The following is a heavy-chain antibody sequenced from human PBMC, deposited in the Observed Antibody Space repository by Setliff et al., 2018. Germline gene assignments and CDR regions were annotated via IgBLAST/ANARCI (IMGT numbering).Heavy chain of an antibody. CDR1: GLSISGEYY. D-gene: IGHD2-15*01. CDR2: IYHDGRA. V-gene: IGHV4-38-2*01. J-gene: IGHJ4*02. Sequence: PSETLSLTCAASGLSISGEYYWGWIRQPPGGGPEWIGIIYHDGRAYYSTSLKSRVNLSLDMSKTQFSLHLNSVTAADTAVYYCMRQVGGGLWYFDYWGQGILVTVSS. CDR3: MRQVGGGLWYFDY.